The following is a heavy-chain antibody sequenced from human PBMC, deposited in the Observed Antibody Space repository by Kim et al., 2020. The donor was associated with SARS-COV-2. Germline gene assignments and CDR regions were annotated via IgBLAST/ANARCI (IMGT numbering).Heavy chain of an antibody. CDR2: INCQSTTK. D-gene: IGHD2-2*01. Sequence: GGSLRLSCVASGFTVGDYCMHWVRQAPGKGLDWVAGINCQSTTKDDADAVKGRITVSSDDDNTSLYLQMNSRRVEATALYYWAKMSTSCPAAFDFWGQGT. V-gene: IGHV3-9*01. CDR3: AKMSTSCPAAFDF. J-gene: IGHJ4*02. CDR1: GFTVGDYC.